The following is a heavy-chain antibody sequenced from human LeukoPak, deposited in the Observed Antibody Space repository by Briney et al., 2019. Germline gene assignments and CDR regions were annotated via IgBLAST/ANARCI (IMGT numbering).Heavy chain of an antibody. CDR2: ISSSSSTI. D-gene: IGHD3-22*01. CDR3: ARAAYYYDSSCAG. CDR1: GFTFSSYS. Sequence: GGSLRLSCAASGFTFSSYSMNWVRQAPGKGLEWVSYISSSSSTIYYADSVKGRFTISRDNAKNSLYLQMNSLRAEDTAVYYYARAAYYYDSSCAGWGQGTLVTVSS. V-gene: IGHV3-48*01. J-gene: IGHJ4*02.